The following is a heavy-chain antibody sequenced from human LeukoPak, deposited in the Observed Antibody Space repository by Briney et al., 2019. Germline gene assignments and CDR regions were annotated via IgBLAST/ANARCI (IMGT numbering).Heavy chain of an antibody. CDR1: GFTFDDYA. D-gene: IGHD6-19*01. Sequence: GGSLRLSCAASGFTFDDYAMPWVRQAPGKGLEWVSGISWNSGSIGYADSVKGRFTISRDNAKNSLYLQMNSLRAEDTALYYCAKDPYSSGWYYFDYWGQGTLVTVSS. J-gene: IGHJ4*02. V-gene: IGHV3-9*01. CDR2: ISWNSGSI. CDR3: AKDPYSSGWYYFDY.